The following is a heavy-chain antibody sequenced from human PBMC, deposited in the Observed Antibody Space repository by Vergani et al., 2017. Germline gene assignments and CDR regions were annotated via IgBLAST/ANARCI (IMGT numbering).Heavy chain of an antibody. J-gene: IGHJ5*02. CDR1: GGSISGGDFF. V-gene: IGHV4-30-4*08. Sequence: QVQLQESGPGLVKPSQTLSLTCTVSGGSISGGDFFWSWIRQPPGKGLEWVGYIHYSGRTYYNPSLKSRISISVDTSKNQFSLKLSSVTAADTAVYYCASATDYDGSGSYPWFDPWGQGTLVTVSS. D-gene: IGHD3-10*01. CDR3: ASATDYDGSGSYPWFDP. CDR2: IHYSGRT.